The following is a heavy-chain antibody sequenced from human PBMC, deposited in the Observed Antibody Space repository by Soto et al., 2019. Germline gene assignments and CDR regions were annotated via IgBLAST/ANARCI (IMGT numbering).Heavy chain of an antibody. J-gene: IGHJ6*02. CDR2: ISWNSGSI. Sequence: PGGSLRLSCAASGFTFDDYAMHWVRQAPGKGLEWVSGISWNSGSIGYADSVKGRFTISRDNAKNSLYLQMNSLRAEDTALYYCAKDMASKQQLVIYYYYYGMDVWGQGTTVTVSS. CDR1: GFTFDDYA. D-gene: IGHD6-13*01. CDR3: AKDMASKQQLVIYYYYYGMDV. V-gene: IGHV3-9*01.